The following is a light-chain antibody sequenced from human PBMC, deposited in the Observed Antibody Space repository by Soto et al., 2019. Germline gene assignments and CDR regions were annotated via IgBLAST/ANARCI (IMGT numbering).Light chain of an antibody. V-gene: IGKV1-5*03. Sequence: DIQMTQSPSTLSGSVGDRVTITCRASQTISSWLAWYQQKPGKAPKLLIYKASTLKSGVPSRFSGSGSGTDFTLTISRLQPEDIAMYYCQQSSNWPPWTFGRGTRVEI. J-gene: IGKJ1*01. CDR3: QQSSNWPPWT. CDR2: KAS. CDR1: QTISSW.